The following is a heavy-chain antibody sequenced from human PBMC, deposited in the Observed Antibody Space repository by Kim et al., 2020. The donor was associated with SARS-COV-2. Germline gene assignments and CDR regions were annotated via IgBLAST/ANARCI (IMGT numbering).Heavy chain of an antibody. CDR3: ARASGYSYGLRYFDL. Sequence: GWSLRLSCAASGFTFSSYWMHWVRQAPGKGLVWVSRINSDGSSTSYADSVKGRFTISRDNAKNTLYLQMNSLRAEDTAVYYCARASGYSYGLRYFDLWGRGTLVTVSS. CDR2: INSDGSST. D-gene: IGHD5-18*01. J-gene: IGHJ2*01. CDR1: GFTFSSYW. V-gene: IGHV3-74*01.